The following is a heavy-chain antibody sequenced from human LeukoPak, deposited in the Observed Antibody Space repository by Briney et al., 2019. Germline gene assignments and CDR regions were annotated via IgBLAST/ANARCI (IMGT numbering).Heavy chain of an antibody. CDR1: GFTFSSYS. D-gene: IGHD3-10*01. J-gene: IGHJ3*02. Sequence: GGSLRLSCAASGFTFSSYSMNWVRQAPGKGLEWVSSISSSSSYIYYADSVKGRFTISRDNAKNSLYLQMNSLRAEDTAVYYCAKMVRDPDAFDIWGQGTMVTVSS. CDR3: AKMVRDPDAFDI. V-gene: IGHV3-21*01. CDR2: ISSSSSYI.